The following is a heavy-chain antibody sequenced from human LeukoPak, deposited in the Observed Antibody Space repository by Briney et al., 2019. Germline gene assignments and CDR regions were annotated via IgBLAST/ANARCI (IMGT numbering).Heavy chain of an antibody. Sequence: GGSLRLSCAASGFTFSSYAMSWVRQAPGKGLEWVSAISGSGGSTYYADSVKGRFTISRDNAKNSLYLQMSGLRAEDTAVYYCARRLRRNYFDYWGQGTLVTVSS. CDR1: GFTFSSYA. CDR2: ISGSGGST. V-gene: IGHV3-23*01. D-gene: IGHD4-17*01. CDR3: ARRLRRNYFDY. J-gene: IGHJ4*02.